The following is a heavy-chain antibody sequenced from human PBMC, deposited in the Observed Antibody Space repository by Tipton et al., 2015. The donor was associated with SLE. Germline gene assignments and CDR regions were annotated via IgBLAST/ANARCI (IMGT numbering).Heavy chain of an antibody. V-gene: IGHV4-61*02. CDR1: GGSISRGPYP. D-gene: IGHD4-11*01. J-gene: IGHJ2*01. CDR3: AREFLNPVTTVHYYFDL. CDR2: IYTNENT. Sequence: TLSLTCTVSGGSISRGPYPWGWIRQTPGKGLEWIGRIYTNENTNYNPSLKSRVPMSVDTSKNHFSLKLISVTAADTAVYYCAREFLNPVTTVHYYFDLWGRGTLVTVSS.